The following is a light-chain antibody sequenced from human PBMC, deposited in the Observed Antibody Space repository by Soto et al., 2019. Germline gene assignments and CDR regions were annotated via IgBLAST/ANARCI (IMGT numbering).Light chain of an antibody. Sequence: DIVMNQTPLSLSVTPGQSASISCKSSQTLLHSNGKTYLYWYLQKAGQPPQLLIYEVSNRFSGVPDRFSGRGSGADFTLKISRVEAEDVGVYYCLQSLQFPLTFGGGTKVEIK. CDR1: QTLLHSNGKTY. J-gene: IGKJ4*01. CDR2: EVS. CDR3: LQSLQFPLT. V-gene: IGKV2D-29*01.